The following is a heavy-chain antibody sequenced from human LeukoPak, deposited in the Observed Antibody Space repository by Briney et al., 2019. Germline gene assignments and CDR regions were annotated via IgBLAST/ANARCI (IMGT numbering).Heavy chain of an antibody. Sequence: PGGSLRLSCAASGFTFSSCGMHWVRQAPGKGLEWVAVISYDGSHKYYADSVKGRFTISRDNSKNTLYLQVDSLRAEDTAVYYCAKRGYMDYDRSSDKSHYFDYWGQGTLVTVSS. CDR1: GFTFSSCG. CDR2: ISYDGSHK. CDR3: AKRGYMDYDRSSDKSHYFDY. V-gene: IGHV3-30*18. D-gene: IGHD3-22*01. J-gene: IGHJ4*02.